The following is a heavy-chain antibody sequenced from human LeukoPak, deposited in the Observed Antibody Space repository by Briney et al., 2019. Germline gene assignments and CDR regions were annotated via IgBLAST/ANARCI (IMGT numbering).Heavy chain of an antibody. CDR2: INEDGSEK. D-gene: IGHD4-17*01. Sequence: GSLRLSCAASGFTFSSDWVSWVRQAPGKGLEWVANINEDGSEKHYVDSVKGRFTISRDNAKNSLYLQMNSLRAEDTAVYYCARESDYGDYVGYWGQGTLVTVSS. J-gene: IGHJ4*02. V-gene: IGHV3-7*01. CDR1: GFTFSSDW. CDR3: ARESDYGDYVGY.